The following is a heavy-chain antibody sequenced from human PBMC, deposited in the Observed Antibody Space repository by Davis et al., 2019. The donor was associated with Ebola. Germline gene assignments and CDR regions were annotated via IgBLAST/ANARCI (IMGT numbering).Heavy chain of an antibody. J-gene: IGHJ6*02. CDR2: IRSKAYGGTT. Sequence: PGGSLRLSCAASGFTFSDYYMSWVRQAPGKGLEWVGFIRSKAYGGTTEYAASVKGRFTISRDGSKSIAYLQMNSLRAEDTAVYYCARDRYYDFWDYYYGMDVWGQGTTVTVSS. CDR1: GFTFSDYY. CDR3: ARDRYYDFWDYYYGMDV. D-gene: IGHD3-3*01. V-gene: IGHV3-71*01.